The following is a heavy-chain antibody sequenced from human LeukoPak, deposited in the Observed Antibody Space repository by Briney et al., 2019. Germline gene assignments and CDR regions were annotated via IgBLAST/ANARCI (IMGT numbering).Heavy chain of an antibody. J-gene: IGHJ5*02. CDR1: GGSISSGGYY. Sequence: SQTLSLTCTVSGGSISSGGYYWSWIRQHPGKGLEWIGYIYYNGSTYYNPSLKSRVTISVDTSKNQFSLKLSSVTAADTAVYYCARARYSIAADLFDWFDPWGQGTLVTVSS. CDR3: ARARYSIAADLFDWFDP. D-gene: IGHD6-6*01. CDR2: IYYNGST. V-gene: IGHV4-31*03.